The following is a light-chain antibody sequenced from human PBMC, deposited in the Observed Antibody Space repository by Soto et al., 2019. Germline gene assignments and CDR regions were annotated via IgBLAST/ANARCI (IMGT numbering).Light chain of an antibody. Sequence: QSVLTQPASVSGSAGQSIAISCPGTNSDVGGYNYVSWYQQPPGTAPKLMIYEGSQRPSGVPDRFSGSKSGNTASLTISGLQAADEADYYCSLYTSENAYVFGTGTKVTVL. CDR2: EGS. V-gene: IGLV2-18*01. CDR3: SLYTSENAYV. CDR1: NSDVGGYNY. J-gene: IGLJ1*01.